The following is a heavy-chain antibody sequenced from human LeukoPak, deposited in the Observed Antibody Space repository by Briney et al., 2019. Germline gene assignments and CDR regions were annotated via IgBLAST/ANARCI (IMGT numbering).Heavy chain of an antibody. J-gene: IGHJ5*02. D-gene: IGHD1-14*01. CDR3: ARGGGHRNLFDP. CDR1: GFTFSNYW. CDR2: IKQEGSEK. Sequence: GGSLRLSCAASGFTFSNYWMSWVRQAPGKGLEWVANIKQEGSEKYYVDSVKGRFTISRDNAKNLLYLQMNSLRAEDTAVYYCARGGGHRNLFDPWGQGTLVTVSS. V-gene: IGHV3-7*04.